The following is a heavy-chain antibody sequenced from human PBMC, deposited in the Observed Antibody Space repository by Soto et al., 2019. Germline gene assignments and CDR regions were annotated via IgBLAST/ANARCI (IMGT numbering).Heavy chain of an antibody. V-gene: IGHV4-59*08. CDR3: ARLSGGGDY. J-gene: IGHJ4*02. Sequence: SETLSLTCTVSGGSISSYYWSWIRQPPGKGLEWIGYIYYSGSTTYNPSLKSRVTISVDTSKNQFSLKLSSVTAADTAVYYCARLSGGGDYWGQGTLVTVSS. CDR1: GGSISSYY. CDR2: IYYSGST.